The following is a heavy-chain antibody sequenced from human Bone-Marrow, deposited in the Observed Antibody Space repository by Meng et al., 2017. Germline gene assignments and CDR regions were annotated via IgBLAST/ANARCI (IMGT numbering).Heavy chain of an antibody. CDR3: ARVDTVRGVWMPPFDY. J-gene: IGHJ4*02. V-gene: IGHV1-2*02. CDR1: GYTFTGYY. Sequence: ASVKVSCKASGYTFTGYYMHWVRQAPGQGLEWMGWINPNSGGTNYAQKFQGRVTMTRDTSISTAYMELSRLRSDDTAVYYCARVDTVRGVWMPPFDYWGQGKRVTVSS. CDR2: INPNSGGT. D-gene: IGHD3-10*01.